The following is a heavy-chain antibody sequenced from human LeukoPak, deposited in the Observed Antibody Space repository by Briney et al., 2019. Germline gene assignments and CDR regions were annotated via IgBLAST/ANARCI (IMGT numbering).Heavy chain of an antibody. V-gene: IGHV1-3*01. J-gene: IGHJ4*02. D-gene: IGHD4-17*01. CDR1: GYTFTSYA. CDR3: ARGHGFYGDYAPDY. Sequence: GASVKVSCKASGYTFTSYAMHWVRQAPGQRLEWMGWINAGNGNTKYSQKFQGRVTITRGTSASTAYMELSSLRSEDTAVYYCARGHGFYGDYAPDYWGQGTLVTVSS. CDR2: INAGNGNT.